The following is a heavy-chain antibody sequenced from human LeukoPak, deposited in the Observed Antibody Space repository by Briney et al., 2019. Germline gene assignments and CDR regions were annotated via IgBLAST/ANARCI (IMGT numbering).Heavy chain of an antibody. CDR1: GSTFDDYA. Sequence: GRSLRLSCAASGSTFDDYAMHWVRQAPGKGLEWVSGISWNSGSIGYADSVKGRFTISRDNVKKMVFLQMNSLRGEDTAVYYCAKNDQVRGIFALHAWGQGTLVTVSS. J-gene: IGHJ5*02. CDR2: ISWNSGSI. CDR3: AKNDQVRGIFALHA. D-gene: IGHD3-10*01. V-gene: IGHV3-9*01.